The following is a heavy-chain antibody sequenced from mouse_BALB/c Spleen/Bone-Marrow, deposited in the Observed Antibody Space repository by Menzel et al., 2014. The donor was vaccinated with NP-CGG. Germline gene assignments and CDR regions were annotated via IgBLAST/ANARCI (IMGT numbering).Heavy chain of an antibody. Sequence: QVQLQQPGAELVKPGASVKLSCKASGYTFTSYWTHWVKQRPGQGLEWIGEINPSNGRTNYNEKFKSKATLTVDKSSSSAYMQRSSLTSEDVAVYYCARRTTTVVATDYWGQGTTLTVSS. V-gene: IGHV1S81*02. J-gene: IGHJ2*01. CDR1: GYTFTSYW. CDR2: INPSNGRT. D-gene: IGHD1-1*01. CDR3: ARRTTTVVATDY.